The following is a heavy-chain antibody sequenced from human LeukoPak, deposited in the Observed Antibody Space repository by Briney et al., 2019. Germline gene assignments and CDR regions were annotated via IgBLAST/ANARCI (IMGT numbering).Heavy chain of an antibody. D-gene: IGHD3-22*01. J-gene: IGHJ3*02. CDR2: INPNSGDT. CDR1: GYTLTGYY. V-gene: IGHV1-2*02. CDR3: ARAKYYYDRRAFDI. Sequence: ASVKVSCEASGYTLTGYYMHWVRQAPGQGLEWMGWINPNSGDTNYAQEFQGRVTLTRDTSISTAYMELSRLRSDDTAVYYCARAKYYYDRRAFDIWGQGTMVTVSS.